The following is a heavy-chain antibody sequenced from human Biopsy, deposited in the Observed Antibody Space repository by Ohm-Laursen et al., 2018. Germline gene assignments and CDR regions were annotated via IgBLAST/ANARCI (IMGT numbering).Heavy chain of an antibody. CDR3: ARLGSGDYFPTFFDF. V-gene: IGHV4-31*03. J-gene: IGHJ4*02. D-gene: IGHD5-12*01. CDR1: GVSINGGRYY. CDR2: IFYSANT. Sequence: TLSLTCTVSGVSINGGRYYWNCVRHHPGKGLVWIGNIFYSANTYYNPSLKSRVTISVDTSKNQFSLKLSSVTAADTAVYYCARLGSGDYFPTFFDFWGQGALVTVSS.